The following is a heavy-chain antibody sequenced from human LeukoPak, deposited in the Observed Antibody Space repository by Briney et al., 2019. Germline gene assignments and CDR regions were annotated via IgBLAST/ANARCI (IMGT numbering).Heavy chain of an antibody. CDR3: ASELWFGELSPGY. V-gene: IGHV3-21*01. CDR1: GFTFSSYS. D-gene: IGHD3-10*01. CDR2: ISSSSSYI. J-gene: IGHJ4*02. Sequence: GGSLRLSCAASGFTFSSYSMNWVRQAPGEGLEWVSSISSSSSYIYYADSVKGRFTISRDNAKNSVYLQMNSLRAEDTAVYYCASELWFGELSPGYWGQGTLVTVSS.